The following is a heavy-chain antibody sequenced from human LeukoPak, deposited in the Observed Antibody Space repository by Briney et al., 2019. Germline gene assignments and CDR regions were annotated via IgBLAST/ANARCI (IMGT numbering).Heavy chain of an antibody. V-gene: IGHV3-23*01. CDR1: GFTFSSYA. Sequence: GGSLRLSCAASGFTFSSYAMSWVRQAPGKGLEWVSAISGSGGSTYYADSVKGRFTISRDNSKNTLYLQMNSLRAEDTAVYYCAHTYYDFWSGPYGMDVLGQGTTVTVSS. D-gene: IGHD3-3*01. CDR3: AHTYYDFWSGPYGMDV. J-gene: IGHJ6*02. CDR2: ISGSGGST.